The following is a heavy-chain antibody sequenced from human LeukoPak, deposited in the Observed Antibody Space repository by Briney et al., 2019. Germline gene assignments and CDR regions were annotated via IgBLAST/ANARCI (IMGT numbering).Heavy chain of an antibody. D-gene: IGHD3-16*01. CDR3: ARRWVYDKRAFDA. J-gene: IGHJ3*01. V-gene: IGHV4-59*08. CDR1: GGSISSYY. CDR2: IYYTGTT. Sequence: SETLSLTCTVSGGSISSYYWSWIRQPPGKGLEWIGYIYYTGTTDTNPSLKSRVTISLDTSKNQFSLNLSSVTAADTAVYYCARRWVYDKRAFDAWGQGTMVTVSS.